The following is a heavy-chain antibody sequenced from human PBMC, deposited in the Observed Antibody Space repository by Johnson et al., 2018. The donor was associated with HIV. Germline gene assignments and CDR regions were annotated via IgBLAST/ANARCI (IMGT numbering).Heavy chain of an antibody. Sequence: QVQLVESGGGLVKPGGSLRLSCAASGFTFSSYTMHWVRHVPDKGLEWVALISYDGSSKYYADSVKGRLTISRDNSKNTLYLQMNSLRAEDTAVYYCAKVWYYYGSGSAFDIWGQGTMVTVSS. D-gene: IGHD3-10*01. V-gene: IGHV3-30-3*01. CDR2: ISYDGSSK. CDR1: GFTFSSYT. CDR3: AKVWYYYGSGSAFDI. J-gene: IGHJ3*02.